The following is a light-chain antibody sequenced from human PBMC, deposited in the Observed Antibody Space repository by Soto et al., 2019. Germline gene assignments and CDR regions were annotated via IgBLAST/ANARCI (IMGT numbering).Light chain of an antibody. V-gene: IGLV2-8*01. CDR2: EVS. CDR1: SSDVGAYNY. CDR3: SSDAASNNLV. J-gene: IGLJ3*02. Sequence: QSALTQPPSASGSPGQSVTISCTGTSSDVGAYNYVSWYQQHPGKAPKLMIFEVSKRPPGVPDRFSGSKSGYTASLTVSGLQAEDEADYFCSSDAASNNLVFGGGTNVTVL.